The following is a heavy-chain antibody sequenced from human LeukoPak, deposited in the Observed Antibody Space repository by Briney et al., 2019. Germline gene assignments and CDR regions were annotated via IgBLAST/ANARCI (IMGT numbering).Heavy chain of an antibody. CDR3: AREYDYYFDY. D-gene: IGHD2-21*02. CDR1: GASISGYY. Sequence: PSETLSLTCTVSGASISGYYWTWIRQHPGKGLEWIGYIYYSGSTYYNPSLKSRVTISVDTSKNQFSLKLSSVTAADTAVYYCAREYDYYFDYWGQGTLVTVSS. CDR2: IYYSGST. V-gene: IGHV4-31*03. J-gene: IGHJ4*02.